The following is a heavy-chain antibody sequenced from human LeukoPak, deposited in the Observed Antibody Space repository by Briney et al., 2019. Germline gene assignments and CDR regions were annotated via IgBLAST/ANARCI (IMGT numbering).Heavy chain of an antibody. V-gene: IGHV4-4*09. Sequence: PSETLSLTCTVSGDSISSHYWSSLRQPPGKGLEWIGYIHTSGSTNYNPSLKSRVTISVDTSKNQLSLKLTSVTAADTAVYYCARQSSAAGTFWFDPWGQGTLVTVSS. J-gene: IGHJ5*02. CDR1: GDSISSHY. CDR2: IHTSGST. D-gene: IGHD6-13*01. CDR3: ARQSSAAGTFWFDP.